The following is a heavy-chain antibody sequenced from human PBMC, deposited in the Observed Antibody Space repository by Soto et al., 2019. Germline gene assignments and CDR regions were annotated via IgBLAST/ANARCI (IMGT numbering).Heavy chain of an antibody. Sequence: GSGPTLVNPAETLTLTCTFSGFSLSTNSLGVGWIRQPPGKALNWLALIDWDDDKYYSTSLKTRFTISKDTSKNQVVLTMTNMDPVDTATYYCARSTYYYDSSGYGFYYFDYWGQGTLVTVSS. CDR2: IDWDDDK. V-gene: IGHV2-70*01. J-gene: IGHJ4*02. CDR3: ARSTYYYDSSGYGFYYFDY. D-gene: IGHD3-22*01. CDR1: GFSLSTNSLG.